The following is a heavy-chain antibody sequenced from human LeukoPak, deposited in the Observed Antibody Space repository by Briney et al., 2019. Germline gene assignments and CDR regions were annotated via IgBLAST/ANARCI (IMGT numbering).Heavy chain of an antibody. J-gene: IGHJ3*02. CDR1: GGTFSSYA. CDR3: ARVDGYNYPTEAFDI. Sequence: GSSVKVSCQASGGTFSSYAISWVRQAPGQGLEWMGGIIPIYGTANYAQKFQGRVTITTDESTSTAYMELSSLRSEDTAVYYCARVDGYNYPTEAFDIWGQGTMVTVSS. CDR2: IIPIYGTA. D-gene: IGHD5-24*01. V-gene: IGHV1-69*05.